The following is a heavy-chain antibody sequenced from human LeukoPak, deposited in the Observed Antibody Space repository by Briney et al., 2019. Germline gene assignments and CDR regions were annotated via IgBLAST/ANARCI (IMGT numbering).Heavy chain of an antibody. CDR2: ISSSSSTI. V-gene: IGHV3-48*04. J-gene: IGHJ3*02. Sequence: AGGSLRLSCAASGFTISSYSMNWVRQAPGKGLEWVSYISSSSSTIYYADSVKGRFTISRDNAKNSLYLQMNSLRAEDTAVYYCARAYSSSWYRNHDAFDIWGQGTMVTVSS. CDR3: ARAYSSSWYRNHDAFDI. D-gene: IGHD6-13*01. CDR1: GFTISSYS.